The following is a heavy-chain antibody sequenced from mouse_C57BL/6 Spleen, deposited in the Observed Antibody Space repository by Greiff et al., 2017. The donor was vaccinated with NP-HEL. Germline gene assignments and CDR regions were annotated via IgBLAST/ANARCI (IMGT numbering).Heavy chain of an antibody. CDR2: INPSTGGT. CDR3: ARRDYGSNFDY. V-gene: IGHV1-42*01. D-gene: IGHD1-1*01. Sequence: VQLKESGPELVKPGASVTISCKASGYSFTGYYMNWVKQSPEKSLEWIGEINPSTGGTTYNQKFKAKATLTVDKSSSTAYMQLKSLTSEDSAVYYCARRDYGSNFDYWGQGTTLTVSS. CDR1: GYSFTGYY. J-gene: IGHJ2*01.